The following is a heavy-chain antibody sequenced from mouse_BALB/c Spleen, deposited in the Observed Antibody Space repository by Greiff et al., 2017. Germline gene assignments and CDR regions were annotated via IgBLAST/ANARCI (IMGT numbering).Heavy chain of an antibody. CDR3: ARRGDCGSSFDY. J-gene: IGHJ2*01. CDR1: GFTFTDYA. V-gene: IGHV14-2*02. Sequence: VQLQQSGAELVKPGASVKLSCKASGFTFTDYAMHWVKQSPEQGLEWIGRIGPEDGETKYAPKFQGKATITADTSSNTAYLQLSSLTSEDAAVYYCARRGDCGSSFDYWGQGTTLTVSS. D-gene: IGHD1-1*01. CDR2: IGPEDGET.